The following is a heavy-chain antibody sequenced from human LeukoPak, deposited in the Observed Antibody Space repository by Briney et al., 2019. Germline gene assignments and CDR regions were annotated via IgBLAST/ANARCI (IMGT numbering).Heavy chain of an antibody. Sequence: SGGSPRLSCAASGFTVSSNYMSWVRQAPGKGLEWVSVIYSGGSTYYADSVKGRFTISRHNSKNTLYLQMNSLRAEDTAVYYCAREGYYDILTGYYYGMDVWGQGTTVTVSS. CDR2: IYSGGST. CDR3: AREGYYDILTGYYYGMDV. D-gene: IGHD3-9*01. V-gene: IGHV3-53*04. J-gene: IGHJ6*02. CDR1: GFTVSSNY.